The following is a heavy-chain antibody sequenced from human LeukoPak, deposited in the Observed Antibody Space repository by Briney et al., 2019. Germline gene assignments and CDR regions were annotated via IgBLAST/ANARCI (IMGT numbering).Heavy chain of an antibody. D-gene: IGHD3-10*01. Sequence: GGSLRLSCTASGFTLSTSWMSWVRQAPGRGLEWVASIKQDGSQKYYVDSVKGRFTISRDNSKNSLYLQMNSLRGEDTALYYCTKGSWFGEFSYYYYYMDVWGKGTTVTVSS. V-gene: IGHV3-7*03. J-gene: IGHJ6*03. CDR3: TKGSWFGEFSYYYYYMDV. CDR1: GFTLSTSW. CDR2: IKQDGSQK.